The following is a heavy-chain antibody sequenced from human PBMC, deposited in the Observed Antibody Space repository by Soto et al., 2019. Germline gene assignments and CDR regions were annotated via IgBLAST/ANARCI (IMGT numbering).Heavy chain of an antibody. V-gene: IGHV3-21*01. CDR3: ARASYGYGYYYGMDV. CDR1: GFTLSSCS. Sequence: GWSLRLSCAASGFTLSSCSMNWVRQAPGKGLEWVSSISSSSSYIYYADSVKGRFTISRDNAKNSLYLQMNSLRAEDTAVYYCARASYGYGYYYGMDVWGQGTTVTVSS. J-gene: IGHJ6*02. CDR2: ISSSSSYI. D-gene: IGHD5-18*01.